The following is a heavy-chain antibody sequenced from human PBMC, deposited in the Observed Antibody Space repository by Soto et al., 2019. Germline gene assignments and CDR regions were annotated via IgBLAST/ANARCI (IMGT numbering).Heavy chain of an antibody. V-gene: IGHV4-39*01. CDR3: XGSDYYDSSRYYPVFDY. J-gene: IGHJ4*02. Sequence: SETLSLTCTVSGGSISSSSYYWGWIRQPPGKGLEWIGSIYYSGSTYYNPSLKSRVTISVDTSKNQFSLKLSSVTAADTAVYYCXGSDYYDSSRYYPVFDYWGQGTLVTVSS. CDR1: GGSISSSSYY. CDR2: IYYSGST. D-gene: IGHD3-22*01.